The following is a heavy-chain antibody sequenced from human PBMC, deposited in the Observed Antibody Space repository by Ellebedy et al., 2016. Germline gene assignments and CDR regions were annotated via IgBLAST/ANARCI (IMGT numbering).Heavy chain of an antibody. CDR2: IRRKTNSYST. J-gene: IGHJ3*02. D-gene: IGHD3-22*01. CDR1: GFSFSDHY. Sequence: GESLKISCDASGFSFSDHYMAWVRQAPGKGLEWVGRIRRKTNSYSTSYAASVKGRFTISRDDSNNSLFLLMNGLQTGDTAVYYCARVGDYFDTSGFSLDAFDIWGQGTMVTVFS. CDR3: ARVGDYFDTSGFSLDAFDI. V-gene: IGHV3-72*01.